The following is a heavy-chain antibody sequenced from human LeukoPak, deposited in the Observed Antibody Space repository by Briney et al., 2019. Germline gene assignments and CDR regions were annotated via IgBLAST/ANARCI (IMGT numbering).Heavy chain of an antibody. CDR2: INHSGST. V-gene: IGHV4-34*01. Sequence: PSETLSLTCAVYGGSFSGYYWSWIRQPPGKGREWIGEINHSGSTNYNPSLKSRVTISVDTSKNQFSLKLSSVTAADTAVYYCARGRRQKPFDYWGQGTLVTVSS. CDR3: ARGRRQKPFDY. J-gene: IGHJ4*02. CDR1: GGSFSGYY.